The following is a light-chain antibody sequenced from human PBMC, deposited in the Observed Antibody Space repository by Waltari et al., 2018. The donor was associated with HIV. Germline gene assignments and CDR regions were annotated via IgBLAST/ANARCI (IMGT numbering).Light chain of an antibody. CDR3: QQLKSFPRT. Sequence: DIQMTQSPSSVSASVGDRVSITCRASQDVSSWLAWYLQKPGNPPKLLIYAASTLQSGVPSRFSGSASGTDFTLTISSLQPEDVASYYCQQLKSFPRTFGGGTRVEIE. CDR2: AAS. CDR1: QDVSSW. J-gene: IGKJ4*01. V-gene: IGKV1-12*01.